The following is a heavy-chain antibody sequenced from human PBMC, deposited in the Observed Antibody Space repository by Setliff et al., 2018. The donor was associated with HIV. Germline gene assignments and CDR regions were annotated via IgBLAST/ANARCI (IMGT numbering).Heavy chain of an antibody. CDR1: GDSVSSGTHY. V-gene: IGHV4-39*07. CDR3: ARVITWEGLVRYYYYYYMDV. Sequence: PSETLSLTCSVSGDSVSSGTHYWSWIRQPPGKGLEWIGEINHSGSTNYNPSLKSRVTISVDTSKNQFSLKLSSVTAADTAVYYCARVITWEGLVRYYYYYYMDVWGKGTTVTVSS. D-gene: IGHD6-19*01. CDR2: INHSGST. J-gene: IGHJ6*03.